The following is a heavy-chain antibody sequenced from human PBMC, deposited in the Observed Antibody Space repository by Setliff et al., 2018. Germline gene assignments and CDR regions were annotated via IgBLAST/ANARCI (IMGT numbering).Heavy chain of an antibody. J-gene: IGHJ5*02. V-gene: IGHV4-59*13. CDR3: ARAAKYDSSGYYGFWFDP. CDR1: GGSISRYH. Sequence: SETLSLTCTVSGGSISRYHWSWIRQPPGKGLEWIGYIQTSGTTNYNPSLKSRVTISLDTSKNQFSLKLSSVTAADTAVYYCARAAKYDSSGYYGFWFDPWGQGTLVTVSS. D-gene: IGHD3-22*01. CDR2: IQTSGTT.